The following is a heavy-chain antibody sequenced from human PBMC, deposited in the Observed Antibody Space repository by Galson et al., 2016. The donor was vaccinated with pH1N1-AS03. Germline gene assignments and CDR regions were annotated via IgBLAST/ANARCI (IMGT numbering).Heavy chain of an antibody. D-gene: IGHD6-13*01. CDR1: GFTFNRYG. CDR2: IRSDGSVK. Sequence: SLRLSCAASGFTFNRYGMHWVRQAPGKGPEWVAFIRSDGSVKFYEDSVKGRFAISRDNSNNTLSLQMNSLRPEDTALYYCAKTVQYTSSWNPFDYWGQGTLVTVSS. V-gene: IGHV3-30*02. CDR3: AKTVQYTSSWNPFDY. J-gene: IGHJ4*02.